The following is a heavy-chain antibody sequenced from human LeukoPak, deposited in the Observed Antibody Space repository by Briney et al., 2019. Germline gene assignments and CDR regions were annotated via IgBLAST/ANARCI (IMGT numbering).Heavy chain of an antibody. CDR1: EFSFSIYN. J-gene: IGHJ4*02. CDR3: ARIDNSGYLSSDY. V-gene: IGHV3-48*01. D-gene: IGHD3-22*01. CDR2: ISSGSSIT. Sequence: GGSLRLSCAASEFSFSIYNMNWVRQAPGKGLEWVAYISSGSSITHYADSVKGRFTISRDNAKNSVYLQMNSLRAEDTAVYYCARIDNSGYLSSDYWGQGTLVTVSS.